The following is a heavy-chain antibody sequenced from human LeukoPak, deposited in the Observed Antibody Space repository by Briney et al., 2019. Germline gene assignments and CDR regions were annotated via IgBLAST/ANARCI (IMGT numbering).Heavy chain of an antibody. V-gene: IGHV4-39*07. CDR2: IYYSGST. J-gene: IGHJ4*02. CDR1: GGSISSSSYY. CDR3: ARTSGGTRPGY. D-gene: IGHD1-1*01. Sequence: PSETLSLTCTVSGGSISSSSYYRGWIRQPPGKGLEWIGSIYYSGSTYYNPSLKSRVTISVDTSKNQFSLKLSSVTAADTAVYYCARTSGGTRPGYWGQGTLVTVSS.